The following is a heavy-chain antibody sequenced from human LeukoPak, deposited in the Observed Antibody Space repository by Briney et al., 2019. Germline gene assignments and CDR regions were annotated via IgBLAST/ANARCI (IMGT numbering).Heavy chain of an antibody. J-gene: IGHJ5*02. V-gene: IGHV4-34*01. CDR2: INHSGST. D-gene: IGHD3-9*01. CDR1: GFTFDEYG. Sequence: GSLRLSCAASGFTFDEYGMSWVRQTPGKGLEWIGEINHSGSTNYNPSLKSRVTISVDTSKNQFSLKLSSVTAADTAVYYCARGRSVLRYFDWLSPFDPWGQGTLVTVSS. CDR3: ARGRSVLRYFDWLSPFDP.